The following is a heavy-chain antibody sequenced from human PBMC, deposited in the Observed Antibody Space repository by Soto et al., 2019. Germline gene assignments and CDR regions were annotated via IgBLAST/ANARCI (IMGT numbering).Heavy chain of an antibody. CDR3: AAKYYYDSSGSFDY. Sequence: VASVKVSCKASGGTFSSYAISWVRQAPGQGLEWMGGIIPIFGTANYAQKFQGRVTITADKSTGTAYMELSSLRSEDTAVYYCAAKYYYDSSGSFDYWGQGTLVTVSS. D-gene: IGHD3-22*01. J-gene: IGHJ4*02. CDR2: IIPIFGTA. CDR1: GGTFSSYA. V-gene: IGHV1-69*06.